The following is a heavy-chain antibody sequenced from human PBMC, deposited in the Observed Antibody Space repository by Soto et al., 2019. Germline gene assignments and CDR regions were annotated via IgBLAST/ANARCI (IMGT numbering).Heavy chain of an antibody. Sequence: QVQLVQSGAEVRKPGSSVKVSCKVSGDSFISYAISWVRQAPGQGLEWMGGIIPIFGRGNYAQRFQGRVAIPADESTSTVHMELGGLRSEDTAVYYCARACSTVETTMIIQYYYGMDVWGQGTTVTVSS. D-gene: IGHD3-16*01. CDR1: GDSFISYA. CDR3: ARACSTVETTMIIQYYYGMDV. CDR2: IIPIFGRG. V-gene: IGHV1-69*12. J-gene: IGHJ6*02.